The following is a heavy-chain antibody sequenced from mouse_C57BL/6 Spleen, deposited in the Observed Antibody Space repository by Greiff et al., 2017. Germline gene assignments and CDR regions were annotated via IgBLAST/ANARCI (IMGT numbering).Heavy chain of an antibody. CDR1: GYAFSSSW. J-gene: IGHJ2*01. CDR2: IYPGDGDT. V-gene: IGHV1-82*01. Sequence: VQLQQSGPELVKPGASVKISCKASGYAFSSSWMNWVKQRPGKGLEWIGRIYPGDGDTNYNGKFKGKATLTADKSSSTAYMQLSSLTSEDSAVYFCASGITTPDYWGQGTTLTVSS. CDR3: ASGITTPDY. D-gene: IGHD1-1*01.